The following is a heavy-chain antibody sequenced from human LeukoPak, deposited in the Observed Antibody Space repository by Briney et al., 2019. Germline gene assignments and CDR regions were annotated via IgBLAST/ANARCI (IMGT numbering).Heavy chain of an antibody. D-gene: IGHD3-10*01. Sequence: QPGRSLRLSCAASGFTFSSYGMHWARQAPGKGLEWVAVISYDGSNKYYADSVKGRFTISRDNSKNTLYLQMNSLRAEDTAVYYCAKVARGLLWFGELSDPANYFDYWGQGTLVTVSS. CDR1: GFTFSSYG. V-gene: IGHV3-30*18. CDR3: AKVARGLLWFGELSDPANYFDY. J-gene: IGHJ4*02. CDR2: ISYDGSNK.